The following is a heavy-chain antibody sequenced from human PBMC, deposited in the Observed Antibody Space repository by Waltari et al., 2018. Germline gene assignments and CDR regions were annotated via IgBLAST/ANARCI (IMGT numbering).Heavy chain of an antibody. V-gene: IGHV4-59*11. Sequence: QVQLQESGPGLVKPSETLSLICSVSGGSISTHFWGWIRQPPGKTLEWIGNIYSSGSTNYNPSLTSRVTISLDRSKNQFSLKLRSVSAADTAVYYCARASYGSGSSWFDPWGQGNLVTVSS. D-gene: IGHD3-10*01. CDR2: IYSSGST. CDR1: GGSISTHF. J-gene: IGHJ5*02. CDR3: ARASYGSGSSWFDP.